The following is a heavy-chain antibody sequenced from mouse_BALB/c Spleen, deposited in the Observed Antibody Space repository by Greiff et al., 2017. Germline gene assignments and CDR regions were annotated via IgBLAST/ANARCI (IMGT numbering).Heavy chain of an antibody. CDR2: ISSGSSTI. Sequence: EVQLVESGGGLVQPGGSRKLSCAASGFTFSSFGMHWVRQAPEKGLEWVAYISSGSSTIYYADTVKGRFTISRDNPKNTLFLQMTSLRSEDTAMYYCARKRDFDYWGQGTTLTVSS. V-gene: IGHV5-17*02. CDR3: ARKRDFDY. CDR1: GFTFSSFG. J-gene: IGHJ2*01.